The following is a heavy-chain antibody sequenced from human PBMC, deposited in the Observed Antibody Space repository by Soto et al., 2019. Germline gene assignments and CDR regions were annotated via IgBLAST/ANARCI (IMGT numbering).Heavy chain of an antibody. D-gene: IGHD6-6*01. CDR2: ISFDGSNK. Sequence: QVQLVESGGGVVQPGRSLRLYCAASGFNFKSYGMHWVRQAPGKGLAWVAVISFDGSNKYYADSVKGRFTISRDNSKNTLCLQMNSLRPDDTAVYYCAKGSSSVYYYYYSLDVWGQGTTVTVSS. CDR3: AKGSSSVYYYYYSLDV. J-gene: IGHJ6*02. V-gene: IGHV3-30*18. CDR1: GFNFKSYG.